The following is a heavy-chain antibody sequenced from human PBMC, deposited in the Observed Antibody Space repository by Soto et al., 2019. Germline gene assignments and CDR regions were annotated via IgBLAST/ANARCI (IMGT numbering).Heavy chain of an antibody. Sequence: WGSLRLSCAASGFTFSSYSMNWVRQAPGKGLEWVSYISSIGSTIYYADSVKGRFTISRDKAKNSLHLQMNSLRDEDTAVYYCARETAWELLGFDYWGQGTLVTVSS. CDR1: GFTFSSYS. J-gene: IGHJ4*02. V-gene: IGHV3-48*02. CDR2: ISSIGSTI. D-gene: IGHD1-26*01. CDR3: ARETAWELLGFDY.